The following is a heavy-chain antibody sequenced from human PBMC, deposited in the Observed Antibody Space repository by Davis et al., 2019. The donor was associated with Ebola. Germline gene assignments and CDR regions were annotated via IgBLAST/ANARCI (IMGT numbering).Heavy chain of an antibody. CDR3: AIGGNCGGDCYSGYYFDY. Sequence: MPSETLSLTCAVYGGSFSGYYWSWIRQPPGKGLEWIGEINHSGSTNYNPSLKSRVTISVDTSKNQFSLKLSSVTAADTAVYYCAIGGNCGGDCYSGYYFDYWGQGTLVTVSS. J-gene: IGHJ4*02. CDR1: GGSFSGYY. V-gene: IGHV4-34*01. CDR2: INHSGST. D-gene: IGHD2-21*02.